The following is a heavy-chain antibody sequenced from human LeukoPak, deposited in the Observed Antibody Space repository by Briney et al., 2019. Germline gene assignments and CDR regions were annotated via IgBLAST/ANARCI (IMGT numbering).Heavy chain of an antibody. CDR2: IYVDGST. CDR3: ARSLGDWGRAFDI. Sequence: GGSLRLSCAASGFTVSSNYMSWVRQAPGKGLEWVSVIYVDGSTYYADSVRGRFTISRDNSKNTLYLQMDSLRAEDTAVYYCARSLGDWGRAFDIWGQGTMVHVSS. V-gene: IGHV3-53*01. J-gene: IGHJ3*02. D-gene: IGHD3-16*01. CDR1: GFTVSSNY.